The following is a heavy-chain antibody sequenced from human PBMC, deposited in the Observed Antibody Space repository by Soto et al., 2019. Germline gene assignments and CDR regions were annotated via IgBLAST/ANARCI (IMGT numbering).Heavy chain of an antibody. CDR2: IYNNGRT. J-gene: IGHJ4*02. D-gene: IGHD3-10*02. V-gene: IGHV4-59*02. CDR1: GGSVYDFY. CDR3: ARGHGIYVRFDS. Sequence: PSETLSLTCSVSGGSVYDFYWNWLRQTPGKGLEWIGNIYNNGRTNYNPSLKNRVTISIDTSRNQFSPHLSSVTTADTAMYFCARGHGIYVRFDSWGQGTLVTVSS.